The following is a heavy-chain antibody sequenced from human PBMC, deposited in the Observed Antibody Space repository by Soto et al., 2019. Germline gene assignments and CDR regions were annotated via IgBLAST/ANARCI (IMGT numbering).Heavy chain of an antibody. D-gene: IGHD2-15*01. CDR1: GFTFSSYS. V-gene: IGHV3-21*01. CDR3: ARPYGSGGSCYGPGAFDI. CDR2: ISSSSSYI. Sequence: EVQLVESGGGLVKPGGSLRLSCAASGFTFSSYSMNWVRQAPGKGLEWVSSISSSSSYIYYADSVKGRFTISRDNAKNSVYLQMNSLRAEDTAVYYGARPYGSGGSCYGPGAFDIWGQGTMVTVSS. J-gene: IGHJ3*02.